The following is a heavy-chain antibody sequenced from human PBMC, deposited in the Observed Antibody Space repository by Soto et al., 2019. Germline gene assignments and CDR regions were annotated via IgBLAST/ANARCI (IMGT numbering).Heavy chain of an antibody. CDR3: ARENWNYDYYYGMDV. CDR2: ISAYTDIT. Sequence: QAQLVQSGSEVREPGASVKVSCKASGYPFTTYGITWVRQAPGQGLEWLGWISAYTDITNYAQNLQGRVTMTTDTSTSTAYMELRSLRSDDTAVYYCARENWNYDYYYGMDVWGQGTTVTVSS. CDR1: GYPFTTYG. V-gene: IGHV1-18*04. D-gene: IGHD1-1*01. J-gene: IGHJ6*02.